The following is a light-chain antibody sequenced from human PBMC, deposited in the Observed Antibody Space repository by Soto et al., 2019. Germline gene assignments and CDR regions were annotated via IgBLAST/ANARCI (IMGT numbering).Light chain of an antibody. V-gene: IGLV2-14*01. J-gene: IGLJ1*01. CDR2: DVS. CDR1: SSDVGGYNY. Sequence: QSALTQPASVSGSPGQSITISCTGTSSDVGGYNYVSWYQQHPGKAPKLMIYDVSNRPSGVSNRFSGSKSGNTASLTISGLRAEDEADYYCSSYTSSSTRVFGTATKVTV. CDR3: SSYTSSSTRV.